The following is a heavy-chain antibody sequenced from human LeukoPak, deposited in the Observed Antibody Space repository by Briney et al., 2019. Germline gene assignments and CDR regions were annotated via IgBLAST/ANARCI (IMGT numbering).Heavy chain of an antibody. V-gene: IGHV7-4-1*02. J-gene: IGHJ4*02. CDR3: ARVQGYCSTTSCYPHY. Sequence: ASVTVSCTASGYTLTNYALNWVRQAPGQGLEWMGWVNTNTGNPTYAQGFTGRFVFSLDTSVNTAYLRISSLKAEDTAIYYCARVQGYCSTTSCYPHYWGQGTLVTVSS. D-gene: IGHD2-2*01. CDR2: VNTNTGNP. CDR1: GYTLTNYA.